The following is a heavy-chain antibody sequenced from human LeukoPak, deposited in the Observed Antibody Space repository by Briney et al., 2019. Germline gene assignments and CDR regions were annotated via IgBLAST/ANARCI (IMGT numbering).Heavy chain of an antibody. CDR2: INSDGSST. J-gene: IGHJ5*02. CDR3: ARALFLGDWFDP. V-gene: IGHV3-74*01. D-gene: IGHD3-16*01. CDR1: GFTFSTYW. Sequence: GGSLRLSCAASGFTFSTYWMHWVRQAPGKGLVWVSRINSDGSSTSYADSVKGRFTISRDNAKSTLYLQMNSLRAEDTAVYYCARALFLGDWFDPWGQVTLVTVSS.